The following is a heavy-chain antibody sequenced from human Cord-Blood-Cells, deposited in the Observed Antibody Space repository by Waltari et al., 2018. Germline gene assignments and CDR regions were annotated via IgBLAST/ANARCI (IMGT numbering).Heavy chain of an antibody. CDR3: AKKPRSRTVFCYYHLEV. D-gene: IGHD1-26*01. CDR1: GGSFSGYY. Sequence: QVQLQQWGAGLLKPSETLSLTCAVYGGSFSGYYCSWIGQPPGKGLAWNGEINHSGSTNKHPSLKDQVHQSGDTSKDQVSLKLSLGTGADTAVDYCAKKPRSRTVFCYYHLEVWGQGTTVTLPS. CDR2: INHSGST. J-gene: IGHJ6*01. V-gene: IGHV4-34*01.